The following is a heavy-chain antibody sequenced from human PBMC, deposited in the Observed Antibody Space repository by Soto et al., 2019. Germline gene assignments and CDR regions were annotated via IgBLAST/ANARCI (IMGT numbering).Heavy chain of an antibody. Sequence: PGVSMRLSWAASGFTFSSYGIHRVRQATGKGLEWVAVISYDGSNKYYADSVKGRFTISRDNSKNTLYLQMNSLRAEDTAVYYCAKGLWDSSKYYYVYGMAVWGQGTTVTVSS. CDR3: AKGLWDSSKYYYVYGMAV. D-gene: IGHD6-13*01. J-gene: IGHJ6*02. CDR1: GFTFSSYG. V-gene: IGHV3-30*18. CDR2: ISYDGSNK.